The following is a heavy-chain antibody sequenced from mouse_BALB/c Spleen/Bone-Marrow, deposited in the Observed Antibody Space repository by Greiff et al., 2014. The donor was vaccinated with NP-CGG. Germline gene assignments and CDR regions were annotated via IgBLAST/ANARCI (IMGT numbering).Heavy chain of an antibody. V-gene: IGHV1-80*01. CDR2: IYPGDGDT. Sequence: VQRVESGAELVRPGSSVKISCKASGYASSSYWMNWVKQRPGQGLEWIGQIYPGDGDTNYNGKFKGKATLTADKSSSTAYMQLSSLTSEDSAVYFCARVRNWADYWGQGTTLTVSS. D-gene: IGHD4-1*01. CDR1: GYASSSYW. J-gene: IGHJ2*01. CDR3: ARVRNWADY.